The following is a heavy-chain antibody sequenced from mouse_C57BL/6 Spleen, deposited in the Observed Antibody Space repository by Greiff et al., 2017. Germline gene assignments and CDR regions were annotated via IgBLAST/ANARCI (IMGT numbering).Heavy chain of an antibody. CDR3: SRGILRYPYNFDY. CDR1: GYAFSSSW. V-gene: IGHV1-82*01. D-gene: IGHD1-1*01. J-gene: IGHJ2*01. CDR2: IYPGGGDT. Sequence: VQLQQSGPELVKPGASLKISCKASGYAFSSSWMNWVQQSPGKGLEWVGRIYPGGGDTNYNGKVKGKATLTADKSTSTAYVQLSCLSSEDSTVYFCSRGILRYPYNFDYWGQGTTLTVSS.